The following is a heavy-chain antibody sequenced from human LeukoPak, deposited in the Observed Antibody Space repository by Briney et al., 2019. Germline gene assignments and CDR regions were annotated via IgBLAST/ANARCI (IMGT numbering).Heavy chain of an antibody. V-gene: IGHV4-28*01. D-gene: IGHD6-19*01. J-gene: IGHJ4*02. CDR3: ARGGWPYFDY. Sequence: SDTLSLTCAVSGYSISSSNWWGWIRQPPGKGLEWIGYIYYSGSTNYNPSLKSRVTMSVDTSKNQFSLKLNSVTAADTAVYYCARGGWPYFDYWGQGTLVTVSS. CDR1: GYSISSSNW. CDR2: IYYSGST.